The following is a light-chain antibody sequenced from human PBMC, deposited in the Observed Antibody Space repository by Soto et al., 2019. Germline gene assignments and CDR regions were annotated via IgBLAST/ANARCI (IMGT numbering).Light chain of an antibody. CDR3: NSYAGGLVL. Sequence: QSALTQPRSVSGSPGHSGTISCTGTNNDVGFYNYVSWYQQQLGKAPKLLIYDVNKRPSGVPPRFSGSKSANTASLTISGLQAADEADYYCNSYAGGLVLFGGGTQLTVL. J-gene: IGLJ2*01. CDR2: DVN. CDR1: NNDVGFYNY. V-gene: IGLV2-11*01.